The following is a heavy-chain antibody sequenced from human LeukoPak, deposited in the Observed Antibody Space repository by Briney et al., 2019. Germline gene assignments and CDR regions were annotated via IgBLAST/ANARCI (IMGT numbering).Heavy chain of an antibody. V-gene: IGHV1-3*01. D-gene: IGHD6-19*01. Sequence: ASVKVSCKASGYTFTSYAMHWVRQAPGQRLEWMGWINAGNGNTKYSQKFQGRVTITRDTSASTAYMELSSLRPEDTAVYYCARDNSSGWYEDYYFDYWGQGTLITVSS. CDR3: ARDNSSGWYEDYYFDY. CDR2: INAGNGNT. J-gene: IGHJ4*02. CDR1: GYTFTSYA.